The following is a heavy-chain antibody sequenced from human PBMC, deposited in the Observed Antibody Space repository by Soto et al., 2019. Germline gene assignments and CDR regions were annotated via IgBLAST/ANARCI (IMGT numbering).Heavy chain of an antibody. CDR3: ATGFGNSGWYFQH. J-gene: IGHJ1*01. CDR1: GYTLTELS. Sequence: ASVKVSCNVSGYTLTELSMHWVRQAPGKGLEWMGGFDPEDGETIYAQKFQGRVTMTEDTSTDTAYMELSSLRSEDTAVYYCATGFGNSGWYFQHWGQGTLVTVSS. D-gene: IGHD6-19*01. CDR2: FDPEDGET. V-gene: IGHV1-24*01.